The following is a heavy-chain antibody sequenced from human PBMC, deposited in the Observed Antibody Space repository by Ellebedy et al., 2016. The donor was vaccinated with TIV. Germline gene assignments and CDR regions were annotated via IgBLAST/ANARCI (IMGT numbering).Heavy chain of an antibody. J-gene: IGHJ4*02. CDR1: GFTFSSYW. CDR2: INSDGSST. V-gene: IGHV3-74*01. CDR3: ARVLDRVVPAATGY. Sequence: GESLKISCAASGFTFSSYWMHWVRQAPGKGLVWVSRINSDGSSTYYADSVKGRFTISRDNAKNTLYLQMNSLRAEDTAVYYCARVLDRVVPAATGYWGQGTLVTVSS. D-gene: IGHD2-2*01.